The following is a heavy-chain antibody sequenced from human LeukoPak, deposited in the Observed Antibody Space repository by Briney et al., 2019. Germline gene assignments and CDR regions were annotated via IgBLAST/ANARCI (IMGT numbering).Heavy chain of an antibody. D-gene: IGHD2-15*01. CDR3: AKDSRVVVAATDAFDI. CDR2: ISGSGGST. CDR1: GFTFSSYA. V-gene: IGHV3-23*01. J-gene: IGHJ3*02. Sequence: GGSLRLSCAVSGFTFSSYAMSWVRQAPGKGLEWVSAISGSGGSTYYADSVKGRFTISRDNSKNTLYLQMNSLRAEDTAVYYCAKDSRVVVAATDAFDIWGQGTMVTVSS.